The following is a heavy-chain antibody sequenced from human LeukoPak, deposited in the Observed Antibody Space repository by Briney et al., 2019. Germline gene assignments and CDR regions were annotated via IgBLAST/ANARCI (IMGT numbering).Heavy chain of an antibody. D-gene: IGHD6-19*01. V-gene: IGHV3-33*06. CDR2: IWFDGSNN. CDR1: GFTFSRYG. J-gene: IGHJ6*03. Sequence: GGSLRLSCAASGFTFSRYGIHWVPQAPGKGLEWVAVIWFDGSNNHYADSVKGRFHISRDNSKNTLFLQMNSLRAEDTAVYYCAKDGALQWLGHYMDVWGKGTTVTVSS. CDR3: AKDGALQWLGHYMDV.